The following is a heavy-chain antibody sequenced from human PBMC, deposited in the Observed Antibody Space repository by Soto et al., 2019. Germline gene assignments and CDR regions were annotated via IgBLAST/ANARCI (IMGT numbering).Heavy chain of an antibody. J-gene: IGHJ3*02. CDR1: GGSISSSSNS. CDR2: IYLSASE. D-gene: IGHD1-26*01. CDR3: ARDKGAGGRYPDAFDI. V-gene: IGHV4-39*02. Sequence: SETLSLTCSVSGGSISSSSNSWAWIRQSPGKGLEWIGTIYLSASEHYNPSLEGRVAISADTPNNQLSLRLSSVTAADTAVYYCARDKGAGGRYPDAFDIWGQGTMVTVSS.